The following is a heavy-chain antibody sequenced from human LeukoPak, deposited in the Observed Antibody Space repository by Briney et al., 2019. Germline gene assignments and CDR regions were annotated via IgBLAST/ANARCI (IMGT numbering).Heavy chain of an antibody. V-gene: IGHV1-2*02. Sequence: GASVKVSCKASGYTFTSYGISWVRQAPGQGLEWMGWINPNSGGTNYAQKFQGRVTMTRDTSISTAYMELSRLRSDDTAVYYCARDRPHHSSGWEPFDYWGQGTLVTVSS. D-gene: IGHD6-19*01. J-gene: IGHJ4*02. CDR1: GYTFTSYG. CDR2: INPNSGGT. CDR3: ARDRPHHSSGWEPFDY.